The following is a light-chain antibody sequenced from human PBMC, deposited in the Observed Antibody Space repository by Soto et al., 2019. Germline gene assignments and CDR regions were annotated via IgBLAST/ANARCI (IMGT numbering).Light chain of an antibody. CDR2: SND. J-gene: IGLJ1*01. Sequence: QSVLTQPPSASGTPGQRVTISCSGSSSNIGINVLSWYQQLPGAAPKLLIYSNDQRPSGVPDRFSGAKSGTSASLASSGLQSEDEADYYWAAWDDSLNGYAFGPGTKLTVL. CDR1: SSNIGINV. V-gene: IGLV1-44*01. CDR3: AAWDDSLNGYA.